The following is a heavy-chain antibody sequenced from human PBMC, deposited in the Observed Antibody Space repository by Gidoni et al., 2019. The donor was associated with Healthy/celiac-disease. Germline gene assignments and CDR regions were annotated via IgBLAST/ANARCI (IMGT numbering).Heavy chain of an antibody. V-gene: IGHV4-38-2*02. D-gene: IGHD3-22*01. CDR3: ARDLDYESFTVRDGMDV. Sequence: QVQLQESGPGLVKPSETLSLTCAVSGYSISSGYYWGWIRQPPGKGLEWIGSIYHSGRTYYNPSLKSRVTISVDTSKNQFSLKLSSVTAADTAVYYCARDLDYESFTVRDGMDVWGQGTTVTVSS. J-gene: IGHJ6*02. CDR2: IYHSGRT. CDR1: GYSISSGYY.